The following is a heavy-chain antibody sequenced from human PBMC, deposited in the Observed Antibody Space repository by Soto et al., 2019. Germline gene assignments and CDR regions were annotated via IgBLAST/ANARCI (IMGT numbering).Heavy chain of an antibody. J-gene: IGHJ4*02. CDR2: INYSGST. D-gene: IGHD7-27*01. CDR3: ARRDELGFDY. Sequence: QLQLQESGPGLVKASETLSLTCTVSGGSIRSSSYYYWAWIRQPPGKGLKWIGSINYSGSTYYNPPLKSQVTIPVDTSKTQFSLRLSYVPAADTAVYYCARRDELGFDYWGQGTLVTVSS. V-gene: IGHV4-39*01. CDR1: GGSIRSSSYYY.